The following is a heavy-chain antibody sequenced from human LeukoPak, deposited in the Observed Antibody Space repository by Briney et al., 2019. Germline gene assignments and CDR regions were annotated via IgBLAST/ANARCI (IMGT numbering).Heavy chain of an antibody. V-gene: IGHV1-18*01. Sequence: ASVRVSCKASGYTFTSYGINWVRQAPGQGLEWMGWISTYTGYTNSAQKLQGRVTMTKDTSTSTAYMELRSLRSEDTAVYYCARSAAMVSWPGLGRTLGYWGQGTLVTVSS. J-gene: IGHJ4*02. CDR3: ARSAAMVSWPGLGRTLGY. D-gene: IGHD5-18*01. CDR1: GYTFTSYG. CDR2: ISTYTGYT.